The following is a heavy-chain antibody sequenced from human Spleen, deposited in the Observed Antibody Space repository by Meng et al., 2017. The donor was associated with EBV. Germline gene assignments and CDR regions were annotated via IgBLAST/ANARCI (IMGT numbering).Heavy chain of an antibody. Sequence: QVPLVQSGAEVKKPGSSVKVSCKTSGGTFSSDAVSCVRQAPGQGLEWLGGLIPKSDAPYYAQKFQDRATITADESTSTHFMDLLGLRSEDTAVYYCAGESGRGFTPDYWGQGTLVTVSS. CDR2: LIPKSDAP. J-gene: IGHJ4*02. CDR3: AGESGRGFTPDY. D-gene: IGHD3-10*01. CDR1: GGTFSSDA. V-gene: IGHV1-69*01.